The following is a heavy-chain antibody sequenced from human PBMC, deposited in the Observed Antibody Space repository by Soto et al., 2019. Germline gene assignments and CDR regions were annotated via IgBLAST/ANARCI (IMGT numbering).Heavy chain of an antibody. CDR3: ARGRYCLTGRCFPNWFDS. J-gene: IGHJ5*01. CDR2: SYHSGSS. V-gene: IGHV4-30-2*05. Sequence: SETLSLTCTVSGGSINSAGHSWGWVRQSPGKGLEWIGYSYHSGSSYYNPSFESRVAISLDTSKSQFSLNVTSVTAADTAVYFCARGRYCLTGRCFPNWFDSWGQGTLGTVSS. CDR1: GGSINSAGHS. D-gene: IGHD2-15*01.